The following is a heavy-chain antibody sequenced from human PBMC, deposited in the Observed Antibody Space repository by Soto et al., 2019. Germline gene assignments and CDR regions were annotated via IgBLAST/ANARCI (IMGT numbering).Heavy chain of an antibody. CDR3: ARAQSGNIVVGMWAYYYGYLDV. CDR2: MNPNSGNT. D-gene: IGHD3-22*01. Sequence: QVQLVQSGAEVRKPGASVDVSCKASGYIFSNYDIHWLRQAPGRGLEWMGWMNPNSGNTVFAQKFQGRVIMASDTSRGTASMALTGLTSEDTAVYYCARAQSGNIVVGMWAYYYGYLDVWGKGTTVTVSS. CDR1: GYIFSNYD. J-gene: IGHJ6*03. V-gene: IGHV1-8*01.